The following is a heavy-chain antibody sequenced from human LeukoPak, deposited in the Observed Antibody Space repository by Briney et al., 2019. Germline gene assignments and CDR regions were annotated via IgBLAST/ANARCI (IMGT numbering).Heavy chain of an antibody. J-gene: IGHJ4*02. CDR3: ARSPLTSSLIPGYSSGWRPFDY. CDR2: INAGNGNT. Sequence: GASVKVSCKASGYTFTSYAMHWVRQAPGQRLEWMGRINAGNGNTKYSQKFQGRVTITRDTSASTAYMELSSLRSEDTAVYYCARSPLTSSLIPGYSSGWRPFDYWGQGTLVTVSS. CDR1: GYTFTSYA. V-gene: IGHV1-3*01. D-gene: IGHD6-19*01.